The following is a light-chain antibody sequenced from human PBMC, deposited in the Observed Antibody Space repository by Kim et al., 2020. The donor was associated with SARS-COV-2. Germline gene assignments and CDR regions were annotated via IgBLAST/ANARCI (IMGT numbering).Light chain of an antibody. J-gene: IGLJ3*02. CDR1: KLGDKY. Sequence: SYELTQPPSVSVSPGQTASITCSGEKLGDKYACWYQQKPGQSPVVVIYQDSKRPSGIPERFSGSNSGNTATLTISGTQAMDEADYYCQAWDSSTAVFGGG. V-gene: IGLV3-1*01. CDR3: QAWDSSTAV. CDR2: QDS.